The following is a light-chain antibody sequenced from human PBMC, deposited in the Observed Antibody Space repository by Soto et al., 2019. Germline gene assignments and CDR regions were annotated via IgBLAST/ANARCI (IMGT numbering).Light chain of an antibody. Sequence: PGDRATLSCRARQSLSNTYISWYQQKPGQAPRLLIYGASTRATGIPARFSGSGSGTDFTLTISSLQPEDFALYYCHQDFDLPLTFGGGTKVEIK. J-gene: IGKJ4*01. CDR2: GAS. CDR3: HQDFDLPLT. V-gene: IGKV3D-7*01. CDR1: QSLSNTY.